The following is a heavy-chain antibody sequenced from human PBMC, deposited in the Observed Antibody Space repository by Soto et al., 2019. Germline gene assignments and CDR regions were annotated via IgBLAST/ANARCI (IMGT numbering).Heavy chain of an antibody. J-gene: IGHJ4*02. V-gene: IGHV1-18*01. CDR1: GYTFSSFA. Sequence: ASVKVSCKASGYTFSSFAISWVRQAPGHGLEWMGWVSAYNGDTNYSQKFQGRVTITTDTSTSTAYMELRSLRSDDTAVYYCARVTNSYYYDSSGYSYWGQGTLVTVSS. D-gene: IGHD3-22*01. CDR3: ARVTNSYYYDSSGYSY. CDR2: VSAYNGDT.